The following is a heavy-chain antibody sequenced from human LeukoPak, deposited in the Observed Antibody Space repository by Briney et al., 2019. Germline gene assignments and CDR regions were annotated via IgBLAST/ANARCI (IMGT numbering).Heavy chain of an antibody. CDR3: ARSLPYGTTWYGRSDF. D-gene: IGHD6-13*01. V-gene: IGHV3-7*03. CDR2: IRQDGDTK. CDR1: GFPFNNVW. Sequence: GGSLRLSCVVSGFPFNNVWMNWVRQAPGKGLEWVANIRQDGDTKYYVDSVKGRFTISRDNAMNSLYLQMNSLRAEDTAIYYCARSLPYGTTWYGRSDFWGQGTLVTVSS. J-gene: IGHJ4*02.